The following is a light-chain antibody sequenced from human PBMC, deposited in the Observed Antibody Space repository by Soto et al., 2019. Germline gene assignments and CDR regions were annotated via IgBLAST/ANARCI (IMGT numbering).Light chain of an antibody. CDR1: QSVLYSSNNKNY. CDR3: QQYYSTPQT. V-gene: IGKV4-1*01. J-gene: IGKJ1*01. Sequence: DIVMTQSPDSLAVSLGERATINCKSSQSVLYSSNNKNYLAWYQQKPGQPPKLLIYWASTRESGVPDRFSGSGSGTDFPLTIGSLQAEDVAVYYCQQYYSTPQTFGQGTKVEIK. CDR2: WAS.